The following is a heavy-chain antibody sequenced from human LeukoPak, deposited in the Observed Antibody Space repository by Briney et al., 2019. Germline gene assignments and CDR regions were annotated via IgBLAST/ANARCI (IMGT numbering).Heavy chain of an antibody. Sequence: PSETLSLTCSVYGGSFSSYYWSWIRQPPGKGLEWIGEINDSGGTNYNPSLKSRFTISVDTPKNQFSLKLSSVTAADTAIYYCARGPRGAKSSGWYLLGFDYWGRGTLVTVSS. CDR2: INDSGGT. D-gene: IGHD6-19*01. V-gene: IGHV4-34*01. CDR3: ARGPRGAKSSGWYLLGFDY. CDR1: GGSFSSYY. J-gene: IGHJ4*02.